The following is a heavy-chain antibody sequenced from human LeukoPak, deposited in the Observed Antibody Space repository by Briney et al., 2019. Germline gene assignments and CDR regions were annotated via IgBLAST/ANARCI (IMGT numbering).Heavy chain of an antibody. V-gene: IGHV3-53*01. J-gene: IGHJ6*03. CDR1: GFPVSSNY. Sequence: PGGSLRLSCAASGFPVSSNYMIGLRQAPGKGLKCVSDIYSGGCTYYADSVKGRFTISRENSKNTLYLQMNSLRAEDKAVYYCARGGLDGCSSTSCPLAYGYYYYYYMDVWGKGTTVTVSS. CDR2: IYSGGCT. CDR3: ARGGLDGCSSTSCPLAYGYYYYYYMDV. D-gene: IGHD2-2*01.